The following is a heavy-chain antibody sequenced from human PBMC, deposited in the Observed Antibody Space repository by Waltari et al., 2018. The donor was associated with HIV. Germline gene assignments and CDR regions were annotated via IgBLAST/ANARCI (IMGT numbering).Heavy chain of an antibody. D-gene: IGHD5-18*01. CDR3: TSPYGYSYES. CDR2: IRTKANSYAT. J-gene: IGHJ4*02. V-gene: IGHV3-73*02. CDR1: GFTFSDPS. Sequence: EVQLVESGGGLVQPGGSLKLSCAASGFTFSDPSIHWFRQASGKGLEWVGRIRTKANSYATAYAASVKGRFTISRDDSKNTAYLQMNSLKTEDTAVYYCTSPYGYSYESWGQGTLVTVSS.